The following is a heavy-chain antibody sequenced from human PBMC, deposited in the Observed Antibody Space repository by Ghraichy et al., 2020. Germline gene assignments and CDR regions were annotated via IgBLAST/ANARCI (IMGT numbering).Heavy chain of an antibody. D-gene: IGHD5-18*01. V-gene: IGHV3-43*01. J-gene: IGHJ6*03. CDR3: ARGGSEDTAMAYYYYYYMDV. Sequence: GGSLRLSCAASGFTFDDYTMHWVRQAPGKGLEWVSLISWDGGSTYYADSVKGRFTISRDNSKNSLYLQMNSLRTEDTALYYCARGGSEDTAMAYYYYYYMDVWGKGTTVTVSS. CDR2: ISWDGGST. CDR1: GFTFDDYT.